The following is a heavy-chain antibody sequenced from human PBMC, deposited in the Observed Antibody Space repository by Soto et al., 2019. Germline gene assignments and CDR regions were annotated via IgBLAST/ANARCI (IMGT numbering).Heavy chain of an antibody. CDR3: ARDQSGTYSVDY. J-gene: IGHJ4*02. CDR1: EFPFRSLG. Sequence: QVQLVESGGGLAQPGGSLRLSVAAPEFPFRSLGRPWVGQAPGKGLEWVAVISYDGSKKDCADSVKGRFTISRDNSKNTLYLQMNSLRAEDTAVYYCARDQSGTYSVDYWGQGALVTVSS. D-gene: IGHD1-26*01. CDR2: ISYDGSKK. V-gene: IGHV3-30-3*01.